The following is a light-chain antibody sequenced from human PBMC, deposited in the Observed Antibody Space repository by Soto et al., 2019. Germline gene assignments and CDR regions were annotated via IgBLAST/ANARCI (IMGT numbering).Light chain of an antibody. V-gene: IGKV3-20*01. CDR3: QQYGSSPIT. CDR2: GAF. CDR1: QIVGSSY. Sequence: EIVLTQSPGTLSLSPGERATLSCRASQIVGSSYLGWYQQKPGQAPRLLINGAFSRATGIPDRFSGSGSGTDFTLTISRLEPEDFEVYYCQQYGSSPITLRQGTLLEIK. J-gene: IGKJ5*01.